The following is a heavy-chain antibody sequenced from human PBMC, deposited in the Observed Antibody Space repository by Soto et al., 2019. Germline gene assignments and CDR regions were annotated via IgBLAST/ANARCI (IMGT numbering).Heavy chain of an antibody. CDR2: IYHSGST. D-gene: IGHD5-18*01. CDR3: ARSGYSYGPNPLLY. CDR1: GGSIRSGGYY. V-gene: IGHV4-31*03. J-gene: IGHJ4*02. Sequence: SETLSLTCTVSGGSIRSGGYYWSWIRQHPGKGLEWIGYIYHSGSTYYNPSLKSRVTISVDTSKNQFSLKLSSVTAADTAVYYCARSGYSYGPNPLLYWGQGTLVTVS.